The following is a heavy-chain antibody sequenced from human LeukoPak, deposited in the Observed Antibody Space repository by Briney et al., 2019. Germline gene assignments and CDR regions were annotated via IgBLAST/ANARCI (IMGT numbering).Heavy chain of an antibody. CDR2: IFYRGST. CDR3: ARLAAGLYYYGMDV. CDR1: GASVTSGGNY. D-gene: IGHD2-15*01. J-gene: IGHJ6*02. Sequence: SETLSLTCTVSGASVTSGGNYWGWVRQHPGKGLEWIGYIFYRGSTYYNPSLESRVTISFDTSKNQVSLNLNSVTAADTAVYYCARLAAGLYYYGMDVWGQGTTVTVSS. V-gene: IGHV4-31*03.